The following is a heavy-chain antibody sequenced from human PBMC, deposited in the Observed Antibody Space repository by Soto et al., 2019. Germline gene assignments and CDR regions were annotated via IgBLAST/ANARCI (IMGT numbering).Heavy chain of an antibody. CDR3: AKSGGSYPSGRYYYYGMDV. V-gene: IGHV3-43*01. CDR1: GFTFDEYT. Sequence: GGALRLSFAASGFTFDEYTMHRVRQAPGKGLDWVSLISWDGCGTYYADSVKGRFTISRDNSKNSLYLQMNSLRTEDTALYYCAKSGGSYPSGRYYYYGMDVWGQGTTVTVSS. CDR2: ISWDGCGT. J-gene: IGHJ6*02. D-gene: IGHD1-26*01.